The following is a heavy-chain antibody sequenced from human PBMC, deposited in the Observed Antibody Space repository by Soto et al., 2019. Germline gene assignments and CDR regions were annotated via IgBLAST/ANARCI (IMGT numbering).Heavy chain of an antibody. CDR3: ARGSSGYGYDAFDM. V-gene: IGHV3-53*04. Sequence: ASAKITDLGDHRNSVRKAPGKGLEWVSSFYSGGNTYYADSVEGRFAISRHTSKNTVDLQMNSLRAEDTALYYCARGSSGYGYDAFDMWGPGTMVTVSS. D-gene: IGHD5-12*01. CDR1: KITDLGDH. CDR2: FYSGGNT. J-gene: IGHJ3*02.